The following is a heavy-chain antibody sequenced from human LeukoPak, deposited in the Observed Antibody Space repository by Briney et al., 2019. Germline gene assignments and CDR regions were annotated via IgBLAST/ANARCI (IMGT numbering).Heavy chain of an antibody. V-gene: IGHV4-34*01. CDR2: INHSGST. D-gene: IGHD3-22*01. J-gene: IGHJ4*02. Sequence: SETLSLTCAVYGGSFSGYYWSWIRQPPGKGLEWIGEINHSGSTNYNPSLKSRVTISVDTSKNQFSLKLSSVTAADTAVYYCAGWSPSKKYYYDSSGYYYFDYWGQGTLVTVSS. CDR3: AGWSPSKKYYYDSSGYYYFDY. CDR1: GGSFSGYY.